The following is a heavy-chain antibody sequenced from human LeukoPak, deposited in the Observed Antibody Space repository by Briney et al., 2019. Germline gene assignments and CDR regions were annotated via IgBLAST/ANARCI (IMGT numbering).Heavy chain of an antibody. D-gene: IGHD1-26*01. CDR3: ARGWDSGYNYYGMDV. CDR1: GGSFSGYY. CDR2: IYNSGTT. Sequence: SETLSLTCAVYGGSFSGYYWSWIRQPPGKGLEWIGNIYNSGTTSYNPSLKSRVIISVDTSKNQFSLKLSSVTAADTAVYYCARGWDSGYNYYGMDVWGQGNTVTVSS. J-gene: IGHJ6*02. V-gene: IGHV4-34*01.